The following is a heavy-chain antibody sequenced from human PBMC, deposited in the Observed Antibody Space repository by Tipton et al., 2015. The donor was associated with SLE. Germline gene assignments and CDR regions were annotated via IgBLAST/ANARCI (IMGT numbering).Heavy chain of an antibody. D-gene: IGHD3-3*01. CDR3: ARDFWSGYGSFDY. Sequence: GLVKPSETLSLTCAVYGGSFSGYYWSWIRQPPGKGLEWIGEINHSGSTNYNPSLKSRVTISVDKSKNQFSLRLSSVTAADTAVYYCARDFWSGYGSFDYWGQGALVTVSS. J-gene: IGHJ4*02. V-gene: IGHV4-34*01. CDR1: GGSFSGYY. CDR2: INHSGST.